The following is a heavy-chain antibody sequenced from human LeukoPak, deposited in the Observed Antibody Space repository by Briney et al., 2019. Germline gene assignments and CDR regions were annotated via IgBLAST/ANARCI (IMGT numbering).Heavy chain of an antibody. J-gene: IGHJ4*02. CDR2: IYYRGST. Sequence: SETLSLTCTVSGGSISSDYWSWIRQPPGKGLEWIGYIYYRGSTNYNPSLKSRVTISVDTSKNQFSPKLSSVTAADTAVYYCARLSGYSSGHYYSDYWGQGTLVTVSS. V-gene: IGHV4-59*01. D-gene: IGHD3-22*01. CDR3: ARLSGYSSGHYYSDY. CDR1: GGSISSDY.